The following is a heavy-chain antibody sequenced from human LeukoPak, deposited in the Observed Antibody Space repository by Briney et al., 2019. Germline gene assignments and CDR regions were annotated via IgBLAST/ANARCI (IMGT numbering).Heavy chain of an antibody. CDR1: GVTLSPYG. D-gene: IGHD2-15*01. CDR3: ARSVDKHFDF. CDR2: ISYEGGTQ. V-gene: IGHV3-30*03. Sequence: PGMSLRLSCAASGVTLSPYGIQWVRQAPGQGLEWVAVISYEGGTQHYADSVKGRFTISRDNAKNTLYLQMNSLRAEDAALYYSARSVDKHFDFRGQGTLVTVSS. J-gene: IGHJ4*02.